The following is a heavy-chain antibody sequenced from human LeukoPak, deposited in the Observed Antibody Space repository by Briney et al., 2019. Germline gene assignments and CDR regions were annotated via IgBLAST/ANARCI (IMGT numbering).Heavy chain of an antibody. CDR1: GFTFSGFW. Sequence: GGSLRLSCAVSGFTFSGFWMSWSRQAPGKGLEWVASINSDGSEGYYADVVKGRLTISRDNAKNSLYLQINSLRAEDTAVYYCARSSYSSSSSVWGQGTMVTVSS. J-gene: IGHJ3*01. D-gene: IGHD6-6*01. CDR2: INSDGSEG. V-gene: IGHV3-7*03. CDR3: ARSSYSSSSSV.